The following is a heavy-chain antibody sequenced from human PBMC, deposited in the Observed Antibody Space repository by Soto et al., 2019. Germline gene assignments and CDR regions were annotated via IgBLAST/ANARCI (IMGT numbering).Heavy chain of an antibody. D-gene: IGHD1-26*01. CDR3: ARSTAAVGYYYGMDV. Sequence: SVKVSCKASGGTFSSYASSWVRHAPGQGLEWMGGIIPIFGTANYAQKFQGRVTITADESTSTAYMELSSLRSEDTAVYYCARSTAAVGYYYGMDVWGQGTTVTVSS. CDR1: GGTFSSYA. V-gene: IGHV1-69*13. J-gene: IGHJ6*02. CDR2: IIPIFGTA.